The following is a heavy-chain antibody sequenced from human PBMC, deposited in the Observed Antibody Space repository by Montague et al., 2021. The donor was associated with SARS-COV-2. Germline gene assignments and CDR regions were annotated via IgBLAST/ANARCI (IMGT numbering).Heavy chain of an antibody. CDR1: GFTFSTFW. V-gene: IGHV3-7*05. D-gene: IGHD3-22*01. Sequence: SLRLPCAASGFTFSTFWMTWVRQVPGKGMEWVANIKQDGSEKYYVDFVKGRFTISRDDAKNSLYLQLDSLRAEDTAVYYCARGYDSSGYQYWGQGTLVTVSS. CDR3: ARGYDSSGYQY. CDR2: IKQDGSEK. J-gene: IGHJ4*02.